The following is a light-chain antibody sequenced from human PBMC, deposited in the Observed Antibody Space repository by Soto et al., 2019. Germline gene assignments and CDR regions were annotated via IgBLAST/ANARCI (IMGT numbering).Light chain of an antibody. CDR2: GAS. Sequence: EIVLTQSPGTLSLSPGERATLSCRASQSVSNNYLAWYQQKPGQSPRLVIYGASSRVTGIPDRFSGGGSGTDFTLTINRLEPEDFAVYSCQQYGHSPTLGQGTRLEIK. J-gene: IGKJ2*01. V-gene: IGKV3-20*01. CDR3: QQYGHSPT. CDR1: QSVSNNY.